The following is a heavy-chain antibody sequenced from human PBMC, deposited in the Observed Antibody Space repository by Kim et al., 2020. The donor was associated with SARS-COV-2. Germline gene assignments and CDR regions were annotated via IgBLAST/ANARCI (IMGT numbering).Heavy chain of an antibody. V-gene: IGHV4-4*02. Sequence: SETLSLTCAVSGDSISSSNWWSWVRQPPGKGLEWIGEIYHSGSTNYNPSLKSRVTISVDKSKNQFSLKLSSVTAADTAVYYCATDRGKYYYGSGSYRREGFDYWGQGTLVTVSS. CDR1: GDSISSSNW. CDR3: ATDRGKYYYGSGSYRREGFDY. D-gene: IGHD3-10*01. CDR2: IYHSGST. J-gene: IGHJ4*02.